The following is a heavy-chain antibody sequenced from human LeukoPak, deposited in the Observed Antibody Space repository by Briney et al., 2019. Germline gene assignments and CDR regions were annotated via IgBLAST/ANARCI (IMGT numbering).Heavy chain of an antibody. J-gene: IGHJ4*02. V-gene: IGHV1-3*01. CDR2: INAGNGNT. CDR3: ARDSVVHSSGYFTPFDY. CDR1: GYTFTSYS. Sequence: ASVKVSCKASGYTFTSYSMHWVRQAPGQRLEWMGWINAGNGNTKFSQKFQGGVTITRDTSTSTVYMELSSLRSEDTAVYYCARDSVVHSSGYFTPFDYWGQGTLVTVSS. D-gene: IGHD3-22*01.